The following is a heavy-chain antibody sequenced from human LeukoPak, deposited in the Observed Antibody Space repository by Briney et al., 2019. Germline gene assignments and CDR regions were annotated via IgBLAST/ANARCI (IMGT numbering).Heavy chain of an antibody. D-gene: IGHD5-18*01. CDR3: ATTPLGSGYSYGAGAFDI. CDR2: IYYSGST. Sequence: SETLSLTCTVSGVSISSGDYYWSWIRQPPGKGLEWIGYIYYSGSTYYNPSLKSRVTISVDTSKNQFSLKLSSVTAADTAVYYCATTPLGSGYSYGAGAFDIWGQGTMVTVSS. J-gene: IGHJ3*02. CDR1: GVSISSGDYY. V-gene: IGHV4-30-4*01.